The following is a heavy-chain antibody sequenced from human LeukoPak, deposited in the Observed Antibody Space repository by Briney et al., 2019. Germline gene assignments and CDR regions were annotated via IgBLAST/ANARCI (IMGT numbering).Heavy chain of an antibody. CDR1: GFTFSSYG. Sequence: GGSLRLSCAASGFTFSSYGMYWVRQAPGKGLEWVAFIRYDGSNNYYADSVKGRFTVSRDNSKNTLYLQMKSLRAEDTAVYYCAKGGGYEAQYYYYYLDVWGKGTTVTISS. J-gene: IGHJ6*03. V-gene: IGHV3-30*02. CDR3: AKGGGYEAQYYYYYLDV. D-gene: IGHD5-12*01. CDR2: IRYDGSNN.